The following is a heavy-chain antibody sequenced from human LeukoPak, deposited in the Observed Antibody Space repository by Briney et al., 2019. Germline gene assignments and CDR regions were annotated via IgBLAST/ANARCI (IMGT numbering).Heavy chain of an antibody. Sequence: ASVKVSCKASGYTFTSYDINWVRQAPGQGLEWMGRINPNSGGANYAQKFQGRVTMTRDTSISTAYMELSRLRSDDTAVYYCACRSSSGLEAWDYWGQGTLVTVSS. CDR1: GYTFTSYD. D-gene: IGHD6-6*01. CDR2: INPNSGGA. V-gene: IGHV1-2*06. CDR3: ACRSSSGLEAWDY. J-gene: IGHJ4*02.